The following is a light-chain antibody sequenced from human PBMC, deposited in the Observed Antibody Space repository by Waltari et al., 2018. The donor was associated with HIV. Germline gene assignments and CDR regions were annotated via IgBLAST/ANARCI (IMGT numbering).Light chain of an antibody. V-gene: IGKV1-39*01. CDR2: DVF. CDR3: QQTYSHPLT. J-gene: IGKJ3*01. Sequence: DIQMTQSTSSLSASVGDRVTITCRASQTVSTKLHWYQQRPGQAPKVLIYDVFNLQSGVPSRFSGSGSETEFTLTISSLQPDDFASYFCQQTYSHPLTFGPGTKVDVK. CDR1: QTVSTK.